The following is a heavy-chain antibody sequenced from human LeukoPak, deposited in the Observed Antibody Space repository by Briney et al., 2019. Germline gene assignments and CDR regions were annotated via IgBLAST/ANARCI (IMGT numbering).Heavy chain of an antibody. D-gene: IGHD3-16*01. V-gene: IGHV4-31*03. CDR3: ARGRYGWLPFDY. J-gene: IGHJ4*02. Sequence: SETLSLTCTVSGGSISSGGYYWSWIRQHPGKGLEWIGYIYYSGSTYYNPSLKSRVTISVDTSKNQFSLKLSSVTAAGTAVYYCARGRYGWLPFDYWGQGTLVTVSS. CDR2: IYYSGST. CDR1: GGSISSGGYY.